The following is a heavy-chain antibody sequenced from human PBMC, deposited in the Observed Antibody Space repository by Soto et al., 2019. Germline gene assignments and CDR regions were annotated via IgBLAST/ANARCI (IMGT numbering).Heavy chain of an antibody. CDR3: ARHAGNSWKGDYFDY. Sequence: GESLKISCQASGYSFSSSWIGWVRQMPGKGLEWMGIIDPNDSQTIYSPSFQGQVTISADTSIDTAYLQWSSPKPSDTAMYYCARHAGNSWKGDYFDYWGQGALVTVS. V-gene: IGHV5-51*01. D-gene: IGHD6-13*01. CDR2: IDPNDSQT. J-gene: IGHJ4*02. CDR1: GYSFSSSW.